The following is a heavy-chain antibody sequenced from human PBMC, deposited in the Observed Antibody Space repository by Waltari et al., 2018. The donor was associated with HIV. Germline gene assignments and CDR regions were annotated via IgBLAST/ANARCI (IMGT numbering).Heavy chain of an antibody. V-gene: IGHV4-39*01. Sequence: QLKLQESGPGLAKPSETLSLTCIVFGGSISSTSNNLAWVRQPPGEGLEWIGSGYYSGNTYYRPSLKSRVTISVDTSKNQVSLRLGSVTAADTAVYYCARRYSGYGGRHPWFDPWGQGTLVTVSS. CDR1: GGSISSTSNN. D-gene: IGHD5-12*01. CDR2: GYYSGNT. J-gene: IGHJ5*02. CDR3: ARRYSGYGGRHPWFDP.